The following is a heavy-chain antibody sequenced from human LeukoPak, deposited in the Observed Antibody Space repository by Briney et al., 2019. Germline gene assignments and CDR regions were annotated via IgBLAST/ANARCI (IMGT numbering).Heavy chain of an antibody. CDR2: INNVASHI. CDR3: ARGYAGSFDY. V-gene: IGHV3-21*01. CDR1: GFSVSSSA. Sequence: GGSLRLSCAASGFSVSSSAMNWVRQAPGKGLEWVSSINNVASHIYYAGSVRGRFTISRDNAKNSVYLQMNSLRAEDTAVYYCARGYAGSFDYWGQGTLVTVSS. J-gene: IGHJ4*02. D-gene: IGHD5-12*01.